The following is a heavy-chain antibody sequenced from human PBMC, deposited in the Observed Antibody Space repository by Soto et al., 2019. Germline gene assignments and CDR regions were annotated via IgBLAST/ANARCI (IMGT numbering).Heavy chain of an antibody. CDR3: ARDCGDYRPADY. Sequence: QVQLVQSGAEVKKPGASVKVSCKASGYTFTSYGISWVRQAPGQGLEWMGWINTYNADTNYAQKLQGRVFMTADISTRTAYMELRSLRSDDTAVYYCARDCGDYRPADYWGQGTLVTVSS. D-gene: IGHD4-17*01. CDR2: INTYNADT. J-gene: IGHJ4*02. V-gene: IGHV1-18*01. CDR1: GYTFTSYG.